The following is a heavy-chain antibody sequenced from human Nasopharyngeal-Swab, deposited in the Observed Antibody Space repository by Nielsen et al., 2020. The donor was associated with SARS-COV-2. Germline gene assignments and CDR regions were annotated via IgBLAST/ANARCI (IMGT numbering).Heavy chain of an antibody. D-gene: IGHD4-23*01. V-gene: IGHV5-51*01. J-gene: IGHJ3*02. CDR1: GYSFTSYW. CDR3: ARQTIYGGNSHDAFDI. Sequence: GGSLRLSCKGSGYSFTSYWIGWVSQMPGKGREWMGIIYPGDSDTRYSPSFQGQVTISADKSISTAYLQWSSLKASDTAMYYCARQTIYGGNSHDAFDIWGQGTMVTVSS. CDR2: IYPGDSDT.